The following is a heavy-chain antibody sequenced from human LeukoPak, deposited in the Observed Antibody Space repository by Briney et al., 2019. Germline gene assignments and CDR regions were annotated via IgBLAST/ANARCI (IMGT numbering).Heavy chain of an antibody. CDR2: ISTYNGNT. Sequence: ASVKVSCKASGYTFTSYGISWVRQAPGQGLEWMGWISTYNGNTNYTQKLQGRVTMTTDTSTSTAYMELRSLRSDDTAVYYCAREGESRWLRLSQIFPFDYWGQGTLVTVSS. V-gene: IGHV1-18*01. J-gene: IGHJ4*02. D-gene: IGHD5-24*01. CDR1: GYTFTSYG. CDR3: AREGESRWLRLSQIFPFDY.